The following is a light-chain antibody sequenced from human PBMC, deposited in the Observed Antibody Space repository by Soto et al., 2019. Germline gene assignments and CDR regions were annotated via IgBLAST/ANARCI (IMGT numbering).Light chain of an antibody. CDR1: SSDVGAYDC. CDR3: SSYTSSSTRV. J-gene: IGLJ1*01. Sequence: QSALTQPASVSGSPGQSITISCTGTSSDVGAYDCVSWYQQHPDKAPKLMIYEVSNRPSGVSNRFSGSKSVNTATLTISGLQAEDEADYYCSSYTSSSTRVFGTGTKVTVL. V-gene: IGLV2-14*03. CDR2: EVS.